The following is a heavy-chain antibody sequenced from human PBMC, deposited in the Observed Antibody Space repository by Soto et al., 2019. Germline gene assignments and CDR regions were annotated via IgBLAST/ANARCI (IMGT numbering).Heavy chain of an antibody. J-gene: IGHJ6*02. Sequence: ASAKVSCKASGYTFTSYYMHWVRQAPGQGLEWMGKINPSGNSTSYAQKYQGRVTMTRDTSTSTVYMELSSLRSEDTAVYYWARAGPSYYYCMDVWGQGSTVTVSS. V-gene: IGHV1-46*01. CDR1: GYTFTSYY. CDR2: INPSGNST. CDR3: ARAGPSYYYCMDV.